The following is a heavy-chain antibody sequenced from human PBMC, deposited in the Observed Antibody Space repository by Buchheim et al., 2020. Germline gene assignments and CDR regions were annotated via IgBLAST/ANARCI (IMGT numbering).Heavy chain of an antibody. CDR2: VNPSSGNT. CDR3: ARGWAGYYGSGSLDY. J-gene: IGHJ4*02. V-gene: IGHV1-8*01. Sequence: QVQLLQSGAEVKKPGASVKVSCKASGYTFSTYEINWVRQATGQGLEWMGWVNPSSGNTGYAQRFQGRVTMTRNTAISTVYMELSSLTSEDTAVYYCARGWAGYYGSGSLDYWGQGTL. CDR1: GYTFSTYE. D-gene: IGHD3-10*01.